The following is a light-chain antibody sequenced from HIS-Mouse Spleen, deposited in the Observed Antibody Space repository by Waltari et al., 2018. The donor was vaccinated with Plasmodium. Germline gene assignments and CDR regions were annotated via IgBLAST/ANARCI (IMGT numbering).Light chain of an antibody. CDR3: QVWDSSSDHWV. Sequence: SYVLTQPPSVSVAPGQTARITCGGNNIGSKSVHWYQQKPGQAPVLVVYDDSVRPSGIPGRFAGHNAGNTATRTISRVEAGDEADYYCQVWDSSSDHWVFGGGTKLTVL. V-gene: IGLV3-21*02. J-gene: IGLJ3*02. CDR2: DDS. CDR1: NIGSKS.